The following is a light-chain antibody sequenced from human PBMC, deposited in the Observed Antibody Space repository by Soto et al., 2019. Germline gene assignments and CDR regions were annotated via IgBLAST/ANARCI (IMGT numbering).Light chain of an antibody. Sequence: QSVLTQPPSVSGXPGQRVTISCTGSGSNIGAGYDVHWYQHRPGTAPKLLVFGDSHRPSGVPGRFSGSKSGTSASLAITGLQAEDEGDYYCQSYDSTLDARYVFGTGTKLTVL. J-gene: IGLJ1*01. V-gene: IGLV1-40*01. CDR2: GDS. CDR3: QSYDSTLDARYV. CDR1: GSNIGAGYD.